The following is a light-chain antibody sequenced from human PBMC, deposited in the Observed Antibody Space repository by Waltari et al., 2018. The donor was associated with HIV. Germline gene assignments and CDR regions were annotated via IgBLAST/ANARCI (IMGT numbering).Light chain of an antibody. CDR2: KGS. J-gene: IGKJ1*01. CDR3: QHYNRYSMWT. Sequence: DIQMTQSPSTLSASVGGRVTSTCQARPSNSTRLDWYQQKPGKAPEPLIYKGSSLESGVPSRFSGSGSGAEFTLTISSLQPDDFATYSCQHYNRYSMWTFGQGTKVEIK. CDR1: PSNSTR. V-gene: IGKV1-5*03.